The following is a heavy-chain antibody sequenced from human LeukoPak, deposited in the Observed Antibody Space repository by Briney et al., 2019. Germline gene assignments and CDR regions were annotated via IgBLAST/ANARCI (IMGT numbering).Heavy chain of an antibody. CDR3: ARETSHFDY. CDR2: TYYRSSWYN. V-gene: IGHV6-1*01. Sequence: SQTLSLTCVISGDRVSSNSVAWNWIRQSPSGGLEWLGRTYYRSSWYNDYAVSVKSRITIKPDTSKNQFFLQLNSVTPEDTAVCYCARETSHFDYWGQGTLVTVSS. J-gene: IGHJ4*02. CDR1: GDRVSSNSVA.